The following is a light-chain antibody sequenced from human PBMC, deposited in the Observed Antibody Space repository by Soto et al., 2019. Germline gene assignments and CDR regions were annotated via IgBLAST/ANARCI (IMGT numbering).Light chain of an antibody. CDR3: SSYTSSSLYV. CDR2: EVS. J-gene: IGLJ1*01. V-gene: IGLV2-14*01. Sequence: QSALTQPASVSGSPGQSITISCTGTTSDIGTYSYVSWYQQHAGKAPKLIIYEVSHRPSGVSNRFSGSKSGSTASLTISGLQAEDEAHYYCSSYTSSSLYVFGTGTKVTVL. CDR1: TSDIGTYSY.